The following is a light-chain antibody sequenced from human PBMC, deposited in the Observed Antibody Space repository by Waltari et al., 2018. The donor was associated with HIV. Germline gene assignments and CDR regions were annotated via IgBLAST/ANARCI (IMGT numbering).Light chain of an antibody. CDR1: SSDVGGYNY. J-gene: IGLJ3*02. CDR3: SSYTTRSTPDPNWV. CDR2: EVS. V-gene: IGLV2-14*01. Sequence: QSALTQPASVSGSPGQSITISCTGTSSDVGGYNYVSWYHQHPGKAPNLMIFEVSNRPSGVSNRFSGSKSVNTASLTISGLQAEDEADYYCSSYTTRSTPDPNWVFGGGTKLTVL.